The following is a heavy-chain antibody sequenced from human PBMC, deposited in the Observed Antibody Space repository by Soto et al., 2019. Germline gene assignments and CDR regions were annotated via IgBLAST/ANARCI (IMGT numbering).Heavy chain of an antibody. CDR3: ARDPYCSSTSCYGWFDP. Sequence: GGALRLSCAASGFTLSDYYMSWIRQAPGKGLEWVSYISSSGSTIYYADSVKGRFTISRDNAKNSLYLQMNSLRAEDTALYYCARDPYCSSTSCYGWFDPWGQGTLGTVSS. CDR2: ISSSGSTI. V-gene: IGHV3-11*01. J-gene: IGHJ5*02. CDR1: GFTLSDYY. D-gene: IGHD2-2*01.